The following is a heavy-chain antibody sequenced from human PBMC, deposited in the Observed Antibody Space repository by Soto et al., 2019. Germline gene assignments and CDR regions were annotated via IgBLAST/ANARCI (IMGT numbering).Heavy chain of an antibody. CDR1: GFTFDDYA. Sequence: EVELVESGGGVVRPGGSLRISCAASGFTFDDYAMSWVRQGPGKGLEWVARINWNAGSTTYADSVKGRFTISRDNAKISLYLQINSLRAADTGLYYCARCSSTSCYVLASFDYWGQGTLVTVSS. CDR3: ARCSSTSCYVLASFDY. J-gene: IGHJ4*02. V-gene: IGHV3-20*04. CDR2: INWNAGST. D-gene: IGHD2-2*01.